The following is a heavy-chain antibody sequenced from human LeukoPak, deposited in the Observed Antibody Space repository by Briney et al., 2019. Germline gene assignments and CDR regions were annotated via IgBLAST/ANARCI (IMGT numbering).Heavy chain of an antibody. D-gene: IGHD3-3*01. CDR2: ISGSGSTT. CDR1: GFIFSDYA. Sequence: GGSLRLSCAASGFIFSDYAMSWVRRAPGKGLEWVSGISGSGSTTYYADSVKGRFTISRDNSKNTLYLQMNSLRAEDTAVYYCAKDRGRDTILVVDYWGQGTLVTVSS. V-gene: IGHV3-23*01. CDR3: AKDRGRDTILVVDY. J-gene: IGHJ4*02.